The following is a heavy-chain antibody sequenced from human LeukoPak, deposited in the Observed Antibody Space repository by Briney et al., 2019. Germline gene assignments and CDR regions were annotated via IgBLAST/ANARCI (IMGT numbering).Heavy chain of an antibody. CDR3: ARVSGYSGYDRDY. D-gene: IGHD5-12*01. J-gene: IGHJ4*02. CDR1: GYTFTNFG. CDR2: IIPIFGTA. V-gene: IGHV1-69*13. Sequence: ASAKVSCKASGYTFTNFGISWVRQAPGQGLEWMGGIIPIFGTANYAQKFQGRVTITADESTSTAYMELSSLRSEDTAVYYCARVSGYSGYDRDYWGQGTLVTVSS.